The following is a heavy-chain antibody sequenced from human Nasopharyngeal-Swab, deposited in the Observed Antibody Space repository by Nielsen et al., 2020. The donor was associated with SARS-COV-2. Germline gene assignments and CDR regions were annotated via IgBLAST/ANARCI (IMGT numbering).Heavy chain of an antibody. Sequence: GESLKISCAASGFTFSSYAVSWVRQAPGKGLEWVSAISGSGGSTYYADSVKGRFTISRDNSKNTLYLQMNSLRAEDTAVYYCAKRRVGAAFDYWGQGTLGTVSS. J-gene: IGHJ4*02. CDR3: AKRRVGAAFDY. CDR1: GFTFSSYA. V-gene: IGHV3-23*01. D-gene: IGHD1-26*01. CDR2: ISGSGGST.